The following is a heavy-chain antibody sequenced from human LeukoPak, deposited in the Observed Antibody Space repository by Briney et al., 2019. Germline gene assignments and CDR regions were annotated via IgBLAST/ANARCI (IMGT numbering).Heavy chain of an antibody. CDR3: ARVGQPYYYYMDV. Sequence: PGRSLRLSCAASGFTFSSYGIHWVRKAPGKGLEWVSGINWNGGSTGYADSVKGRFTISRDNAKNSLYLQMNSLRAEDTALYYCARVGQPYYYYMDVWGKGTTVTVSS. D-gene: IGHD3-16*01. J-gene: IGHJ6*03. CDR1: GFTFSSYG. CDR2: INWNGGST. V-gene: IGHV3-20*04.